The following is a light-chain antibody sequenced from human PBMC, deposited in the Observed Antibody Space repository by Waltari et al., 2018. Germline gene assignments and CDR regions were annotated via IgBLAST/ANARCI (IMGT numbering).Light chain of an antibody. CDR3: SSYTGSSTI. Sequence: QSALTQPASVSGYPGQSTTISCTGTSSDVGGYNYVSWYQQHPGKAPKLMIYEVSNRPSGVSNHFSGSKSGNTASQTISGLQAEDEADYYCSSYTGSSTIFGTGTKVTVL. J-gene: IGLJ1*01. CDR2: EVS. CDR1: SSDVGGYNY. V-gene: IGLV2-14*01.